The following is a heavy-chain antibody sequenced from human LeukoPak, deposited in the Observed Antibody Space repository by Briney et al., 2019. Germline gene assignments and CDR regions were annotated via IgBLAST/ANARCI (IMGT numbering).Heavy chain of an antibody. V-gene: IGHV3-30*01. CDR2: ISYDGSNK. Sequence: PGGSLRLSCAASGFTFSSYAMHWVRQAPGKGLEWVAVISYDGSNKYYADSVKGRCTISRDNSKNTLYLQMNSLRAEDTAVYYCARDMVLPYYDFWSGYYPDDYWGQGTLVTVSS. CDR1: GFTFSSYA. J-gene: IGHJ4*02. CDR3: ARDMVLPYYDFWSGYYPDDY. D-gene: IGHD3-3*01.